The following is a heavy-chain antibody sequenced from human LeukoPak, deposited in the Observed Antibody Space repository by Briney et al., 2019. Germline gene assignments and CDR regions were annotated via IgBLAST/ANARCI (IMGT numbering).Heavy chain of an antibody. CDR2: TYYNVST. J-gene: IGHJ5*02. CDR3: ARHPLGS. V-gene: IGHV4-59*08. Sequence: KPSETLSLTCTVSGGSITGYYWNWIRQPPGKGLEWIGFTYYNVSTNYNPSLRSRLTISVDTSKNQFSLKLSSVTAADTAVYYCARHPLGSWGQGTLVTVSS. CDR1: GGSITGYY. D-gene: IGHD3-3*02.